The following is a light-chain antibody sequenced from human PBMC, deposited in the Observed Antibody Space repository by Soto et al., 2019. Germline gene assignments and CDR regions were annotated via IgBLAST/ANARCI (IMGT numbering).Light chain of an antibody. CDR3: HQNNAWYSIT. J-gene: IGKJ5*01. Sequence: EIVMTQSPATLSVSPGERVTLSCRASQSISSNLAWYQQKPGQAPSLLMYGTSTRATGIPARFSGSGSGTEITLTLRSRKVEAVAVCTCHQNNAWYSITFGQGTRLEIK. CDR2: GTS. V-gene: IGKV3-15*01. CDR1: QSISSN.